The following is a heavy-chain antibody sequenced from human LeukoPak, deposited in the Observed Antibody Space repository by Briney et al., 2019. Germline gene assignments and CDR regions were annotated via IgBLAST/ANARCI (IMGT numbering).Heavy chain of an antibody. CDR3: ATPITGTTRRASPSDAFDI. Sequence: SETLSLTCAVYGGSFSGYYWSWIRQPPGKGLEWIGEINHSGSTNYNPSLKSRVTISVDTSKNQFSLKLSSVTAADTAVYYCATPITGTTRRASPSDAFDIWGQGTMVTVSS. D-gene: IGHD1-7*01. J-gene: IGHJ3*02. CDR2: INHSGST. CDR1: GGSFSGYY. V-gene: IGHV4-34*01.